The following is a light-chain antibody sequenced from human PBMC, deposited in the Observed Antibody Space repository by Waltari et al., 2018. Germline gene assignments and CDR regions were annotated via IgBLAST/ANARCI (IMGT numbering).Light chain of an antibody. CDR3: QQSYSTPLT. J-gene: IGKJ4*01. Sequence: DIQMTQSPSSLSASVGDRVNIPCRASQSISSYLNWYQQKPGKAPKLLIYAASSLQSGVPSMFSGSGSGTDFTLTISSLQPEDFATYYCQQSYSTPLTFGGGTKVEIK. CDR1: QSISSY. CDR2: AAS. V-gene: IGKV1-39*01.